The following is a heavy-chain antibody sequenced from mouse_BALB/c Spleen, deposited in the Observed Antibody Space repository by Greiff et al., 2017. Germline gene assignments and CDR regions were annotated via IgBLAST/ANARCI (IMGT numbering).Heavy chain of an antibody. D-gene: IGHD2-3*01. Sequence: VQLQQSGPELAKPGASVKISCKASGYTFTDYYINWVKQKPGQGLEWIGWIYPGSGNTKYNEKFTGKATLTVDTSSSTAYMQLSSLTSEDTAVYFCARDDGYFYWYFDVWGAGTTVTVSS. CDR2: IYPGSGNT. CDR1: GYTFTDYY. CDR3: ARDDGYFYWYFDV. J-gene: IGHJ1*01. V-gene: IGHV1-84*02.